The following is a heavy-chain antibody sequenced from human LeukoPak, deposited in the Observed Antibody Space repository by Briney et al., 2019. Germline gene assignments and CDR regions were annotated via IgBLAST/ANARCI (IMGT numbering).Heavy chain of an antibody. Sequence: ASVKVSCKASGYTFTGYYMHWVRQAPGQGLEWMGWINPNSGGTNYAQKFQGRVTMTRDTSISTAYMELSRLRSDDTAVYYCARDSGYDWYYFDYWGQGTLVTVSS. CDR2: INPNSGGT. D-gene: IGHD5-12*01. J-gene: IGHJ4*02. V-gene: IGHV1-2*02. CDR3: ARDSGYDWYYFDY. CDR1: GYTFTGYY.